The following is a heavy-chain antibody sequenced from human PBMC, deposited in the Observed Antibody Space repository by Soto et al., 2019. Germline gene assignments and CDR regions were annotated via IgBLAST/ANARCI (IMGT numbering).Heavy chain of an antibody. CDR1: GGTFSSYA. V-gene: IGHV1-69*01. D-gene: IGHD3-16*01. J-gene: IGHJ6*02. CDR2: IIPIFGTA. Sequence: QVQLVQSGAEVKKPGSSVKVSCKASGGTFSSYAISWVRQAPGQGPEWMGGIIPIFGTANYAQKFQGRVTITADESTSTAYMELSSLRSEDTAVYYCARDAPVSFGGVIGEVGYYGMDVWGQGTTVTVSS. CDR3: ARDAPVSFGGVIGEVGYYGMDV.